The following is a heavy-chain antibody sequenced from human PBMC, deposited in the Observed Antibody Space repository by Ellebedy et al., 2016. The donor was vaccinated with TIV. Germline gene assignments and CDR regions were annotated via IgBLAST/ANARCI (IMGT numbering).Heavy chain of an antibody. CDR1: GFTFSRYG. D-gene: IGHD1-7*01. J-gene: IGHJ4*02. V-gene: IGHV3-33*01. CDR3: ARDPGTNWNFYFDY. Sequence: GESLKISCAASGFTFSRYGFHWVRQAPGKGLEWVAVMWYDGSNKFYADSVNGRFTISRDNSKNTLYLQMNSLRAEDTAVYYCARDPGTNWNFYFDYWGQGTLVTISS. CDR2: MWYDGSNK.